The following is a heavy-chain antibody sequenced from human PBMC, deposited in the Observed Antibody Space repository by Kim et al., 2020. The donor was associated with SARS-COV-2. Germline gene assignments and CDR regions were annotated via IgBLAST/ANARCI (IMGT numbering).Heavy chain of an antibody. CDR3: AKDRSFWSDGPGYYFDY. J-gene: IGHJ4*02. Sequence: VKGRFTISRDNSKNTLYLQMNSLRAEDTAVYYCAKDRSFWSDGPGYYFDYWGQGTLVTVSS. D-gene: IGHD3-3*01. V-gene: IGHV3-23*01.